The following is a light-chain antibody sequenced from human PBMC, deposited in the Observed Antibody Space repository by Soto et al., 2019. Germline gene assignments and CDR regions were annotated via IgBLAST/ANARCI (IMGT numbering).Light chain of an antibody. CDR3: SSYAGSSTWV. CDR1: SSDVGGYNY. V-gene: IGLV2-8*01. Sequence: QSVPTQPPSASGSPGQSATISCTGTSSDVGGYNYVSWYQQYPGKAPKLMIYEVSKRPSGVPDRFSGSKSGNTASLTVSGLQAEDEADYYCSSYAGSSTWVLGGGTKLTV. CDR2: EVS. J-gene: IGLJ3*02.